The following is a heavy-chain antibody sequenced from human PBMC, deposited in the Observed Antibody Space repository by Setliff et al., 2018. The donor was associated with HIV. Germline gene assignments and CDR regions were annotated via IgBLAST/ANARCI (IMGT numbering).Heavy chain of an antibody. V-gene: IGHV3-74*01. CDR2: VNRDGSST. CDR1: GFTFDRFW. Sequence: LRLSCAASGFTFDRFWMHWVRQAPGKSLVWVSRVNRDGSSTTYADSVKDRFTISRDNAKNTLYLQMNSLRAEDTGVYYCHSGYDTEEQSYFDYWGQGALVTVSS. D-gene: IGHD5-12*01. CDR3: HSGYDTEEQSYFDY. J-gene: IGHJ4*02.